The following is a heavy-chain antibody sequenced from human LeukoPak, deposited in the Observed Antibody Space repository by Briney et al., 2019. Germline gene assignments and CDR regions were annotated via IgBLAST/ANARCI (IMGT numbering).Heavy chain of an antibody. CDR2: IIPIFGTA. CDR1: GGTFSSYA. V-gene: IGHV1-69*06. J-gene: IGHJ4*02. Sequence: SVEVSCKASGGTFSSYAISWVRQAPGQGLEWMGGIIPIFGTANYAQKFQGRVTITADKSTSTAYMELSSLRSEDTAVYYCARSEGYSSSWSYDWGQGTLVTVSS. D-gene: IGHD6-13*01. CDR3: ARSEGYSSSWSYD.